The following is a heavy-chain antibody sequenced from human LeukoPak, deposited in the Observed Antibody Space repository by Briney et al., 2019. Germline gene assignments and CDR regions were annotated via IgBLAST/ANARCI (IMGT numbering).Heavy chain of an antibody. D-gene: IGHD5-18*01. Sequence: PGGSLRLSCAASGFTFDDYAMHWVRQAPGKGLEWVSGISWNSGSIGYADSVKGRFTISRDNARNSLYLQMNSLRAEDTALYYCAKESTALGPPGSYQFDYWGQGTLVTVSS. CDR1: GFTFDDYA. J-gene: IGHJ4*02. CDR3: AKESTALGPPGSYQFDY. V-gene: IGHV3-9*01. CDR2: ISWNSGSI.